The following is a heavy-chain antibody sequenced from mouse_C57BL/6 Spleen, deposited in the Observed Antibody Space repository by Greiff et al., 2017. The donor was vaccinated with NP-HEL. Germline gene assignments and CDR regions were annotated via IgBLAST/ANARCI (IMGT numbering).Heavy chain of an antibody. CDR1: GYTFTSYW. Sequence: QVQLQQPGAELVKPGASVKLSCKASGYTFTSYWMQWVKQRPGQGLEWIGEIDPSDSYTNYNQKFKGKATLTVDTSSSTAYMQLSSLTSEDSAVYYCARRGDGYDVPYFDYWGQGTTLTVSS. V-gene: IGHV1-50*01. CDR3: ARRGDGYDVPYFDY. J-gene: IGHJ2*01. CDR2: IDPSDSYT. D-gene: IGHD2-2*01.